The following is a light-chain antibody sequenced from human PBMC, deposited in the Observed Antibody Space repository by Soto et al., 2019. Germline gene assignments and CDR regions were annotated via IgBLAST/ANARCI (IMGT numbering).Light chain of an antibody. J-gene: IGLJ1*01. CDR3: CSYAGSSTFSYV. Sequence: QSVLAQPASVSESPGQSITISCTGTSSDVGSYNLVSWYQQHPGKAPKLMIYEGSKRPSGVSNRFSGSKSGNTASLTISGLQAEDEADYYCCSYAGSSTFSYVFGTGTKVTVL. CDR1: SSDVGSYNL. V-gene: IGLV2-23*03. CDR2: EGS.